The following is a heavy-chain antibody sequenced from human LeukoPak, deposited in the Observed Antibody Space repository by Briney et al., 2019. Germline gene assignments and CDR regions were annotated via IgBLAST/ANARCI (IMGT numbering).Heavy chain of an antibody. CDR3: ATVSGGWYFDAFDI. Sequence: PGGSLRLSFAASGFTFSSYGMSWVRQAPGKGLEWVSGISGSGGSSYYADSVKGRFTISRDNSKNTLYLQMNSLRAEDTAVYYCATVSGGWYFDAFDIWGQGTMVTVSS. J-gene: IGHJ3*02. D-gene: IGHD6-19*01. CDR1: GFTFSSYG. CDR2: ISGSGGSS. V-gene: IGHV3-23*01.